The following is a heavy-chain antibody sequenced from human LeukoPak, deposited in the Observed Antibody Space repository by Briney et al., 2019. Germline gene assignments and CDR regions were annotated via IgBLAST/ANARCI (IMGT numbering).Heavy chain of an antibody. CDR2: IKSKTDGGTT. V-gene: IGHV3-15*01. J-gene: IGHJ3*02. D-gene: IGHD6-19*01. CDR3: THNPVAVAGTYAFDI. Sequence: GGSLRLSCAASGFTFSNAWMSWVRQAPGKGLEWVGRIKSKTDGGTTDYAAPVKGRFIISRDDSKNTLYLQMNSLKTEDTAVYYCTHNPVAVAGTYAFDIWGQGTMVTVSS. CDR1: GFTFSNAW.